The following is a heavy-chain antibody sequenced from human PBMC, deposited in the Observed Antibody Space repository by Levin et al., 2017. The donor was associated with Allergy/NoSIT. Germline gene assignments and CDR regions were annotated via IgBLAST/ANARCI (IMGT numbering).Heavy chain of an antibody. CDR2: ISGGGGTT. CDR3: AKNGYCTGGICNIDYYYMDV. CDR1: GFAFRNHA. V-gene: IGHV3-23*01. J-gene: IGHJ6*03. Sequence: GGSLRLSCAASGFAFRNHAMTWVRQAPGMGPEWVSTISGGGGTTHYADSVRGRFTISRDNSKNTLYLQVNSLRAEETAVYYCAKNGYCTGGICNIDYYYMDVRGKGTTVTVSS. D-gene: IGHD2-8*02.